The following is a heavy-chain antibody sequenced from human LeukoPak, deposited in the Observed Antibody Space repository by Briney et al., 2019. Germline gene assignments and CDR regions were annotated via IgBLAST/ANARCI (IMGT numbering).Heavy chain of an antibody. J-gene: IGHJ5*02. V-gene: IGHV1-18*01. Sequence: GASVKVSCKTSGHTFKSYGIRWVRQAPGQGLEWMGWISAYNGNTDYAQKLQGRVTMTTDTSTSTAYMELRSLRSDDTAVYYCARRVNRADWFDPWGQGTLVTVSS. CDR3: ARRVNRADWFDP. CDR2: ISAYNGNT. D-gene: IGHD3-22*01. CDR1: GHTFKSYG.